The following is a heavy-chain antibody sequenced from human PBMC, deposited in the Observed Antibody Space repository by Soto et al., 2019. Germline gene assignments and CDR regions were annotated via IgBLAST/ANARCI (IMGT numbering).Heavy chain of an antibody. CDR3: ARDQSSSGWSNWFDP. CDR2: ISAYNGNT. CDR1: GYTFTSYG. D-gene: IGHD6-19*01. J-gene: IGHJ5*02. Sequence: ASVKVSCTDSGYTFTSYGISCVRQAPGQGLEWMGWISAYNGNTNYAQKLQGRVTMTTDTSTSTAYMELRSLRSDDTAVYYCARDQSSSGWSNWFDPWGQGTLVTVSS. V-gene: IGHV1-18*01.